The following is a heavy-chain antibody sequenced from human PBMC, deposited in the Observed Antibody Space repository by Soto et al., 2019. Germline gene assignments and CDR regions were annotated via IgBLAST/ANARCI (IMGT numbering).Heavy chain of an antibody. CDR3: ARFRRNYFDY. CDR1: GDSMSGFY. CDR2: INYVGRTS. D-gene: IGHD3-10*01. Sequence: KPSETRSLTWSVSGDSMSGFYWSWIRQTPGKGLEWIGYINYVGRTSYYSPSLQSRVTISLDSSKNQFSLILSSVTAADTAVYFCARFRRNYFDYWGQGTQVTVSS. V-gene: IGHV4-59*01. J-gene: IGHJ4*02.